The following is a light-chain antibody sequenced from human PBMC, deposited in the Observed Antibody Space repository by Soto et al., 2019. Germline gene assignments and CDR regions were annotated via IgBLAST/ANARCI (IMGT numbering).Light chain of an antibody. Sequence: EIVMTQSRATLSVSPGERATLSCRASQSVSSNLAWYQQKHGQAPRLLIYGASTRATGIPARFSGSWSGTEFTLTISSLQSEDVAVYYCQQYNNWPPWTFGQGTKVDIK. CDR2: GAS. CDR1: QSVSSN. J-gene: IGKJ1*01. CDR3: QQYNNWPPWT. V-gene: IGKV3-15*01.